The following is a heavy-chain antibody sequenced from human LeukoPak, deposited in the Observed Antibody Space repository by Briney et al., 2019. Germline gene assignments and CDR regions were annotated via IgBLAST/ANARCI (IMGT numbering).Heavy chain of an antibody. CDR1: GFTFSNG. Sequence: GRSLRLSCVASGFTFSNGMHWVRQAPGKGLEWVAVISYDGSNEYYADSVKGRFTISRDNSKNTLYLQMNSLRAEDTAVYYCAKDSRGVVGAADFDYWGQGTLVTVSS. J-gene: IGHJ4*02. D-gene: IGHD1-26*01. CDR2: ISYDGSNE. CDR3: AKDSRGVVGAADFDY. V-gene: IGHV3-30*18.